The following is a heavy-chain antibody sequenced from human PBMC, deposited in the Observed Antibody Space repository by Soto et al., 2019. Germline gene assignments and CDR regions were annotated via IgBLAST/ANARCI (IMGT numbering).Heavy chain of an antibody. CDR3: AKGRGGSGSLTPRVDF. Sequence: EVQLLESGGGLVQPGGSLRLSCAASGFTFNNYAMTWVRQAPGKGLEWVSAISGGGDTKSYADSVKGRFTVSRDGSNNTLYLQMSSLRAEDTALYYCAKGRGGSGSLTPRVDFWGQGTLVTVSS. J-gene: IGHJ4*02. CDR1: GFTFNNYA. V-gene: IGHV3-23*01. CDR2: ISGGGDTK. D-gene: IGHD3-10*01.